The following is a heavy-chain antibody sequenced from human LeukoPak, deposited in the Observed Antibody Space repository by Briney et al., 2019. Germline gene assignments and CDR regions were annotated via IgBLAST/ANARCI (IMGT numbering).Heavy chain of an antibody. Sequence: PSETLSLTCTVSGGSISSHYWSWIRQPPGKGLEWIAYISDIGSINYNPSLKSRVTISLDTSKNQFSLKLSSVTAADTAVYYCAGHHPRNTVGFWGQGTLVTVSS. CDR3: AGHHPRNTVGF. D-gene: IGHD2/OR15-2a*01. V-gene: IGHV4-59*08. J-gene: IGHJ4*02. CDR2: ISDIGSI. CDR1: GGSISSHY.